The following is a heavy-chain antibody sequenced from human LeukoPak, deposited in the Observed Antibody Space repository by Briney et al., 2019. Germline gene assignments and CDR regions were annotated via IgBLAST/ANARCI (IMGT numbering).Heavy chain of an antibody. Sequence: SETLSLTCAVYGGPFRGFFWSWIRQAPGKGLEWIGEISHSGSSNYNPSLKSRITISVDTSKSQFSLRLTSVTAADTAVYYCARESTDGSIDYWGQGTLVTVSS. CDR2: ISHSGSS. J-gene: IGHJ4*02. D-gene: IGHD5/OR15-5a*01. CDR3: ARESTDGSIDY. CDR1: GGPFRGFF. V-gene: IGHV4-34*10.